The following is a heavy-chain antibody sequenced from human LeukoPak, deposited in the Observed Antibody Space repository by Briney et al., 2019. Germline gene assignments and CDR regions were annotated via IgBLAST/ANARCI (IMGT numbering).Heavy chain of an antibody. D-gene: IGHD4-17*01. V-gene: IGHV3-33*01. CDR1: GFTFSSYG. CDR3: ARAMTVTTSHPSYYGPGV. Sequence: GGSLRLSCVASGFTFSSYGMHWVRQAPGKGLEWVSIIWYDGSNKYHADSVKGRFTISRDNSKNTLYLQMDSLIAEYTAVYSSARAMTVTTSHPSYYGPGVWGKGHTVTVSS. CDR2: IWYDGSNK. J-gene: IGHJ6*04.